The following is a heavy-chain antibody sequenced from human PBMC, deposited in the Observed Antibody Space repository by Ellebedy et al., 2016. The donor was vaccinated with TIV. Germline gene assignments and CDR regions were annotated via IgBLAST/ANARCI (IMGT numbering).Heavy chain of an antibody. Sequence: GESLKISCVVSGFPFNSYAMSWVRQAPGKGLEWVSSLSASGGSTYYADSVKGRFTISRDNSKNTLYLQMNSLKDEDTAVYYCAKRVTMVREVITYNHYAMDVWGQGTTVTVSS. J-gene: IGHJ6*02. D-gene: IGHD3-10*01. CDR2: LSASGGST. CDR3: AKRVTMVREVITYNHYAMDV. CDR1: GFPFNSYA. V-gene: IGHV3-23*01.